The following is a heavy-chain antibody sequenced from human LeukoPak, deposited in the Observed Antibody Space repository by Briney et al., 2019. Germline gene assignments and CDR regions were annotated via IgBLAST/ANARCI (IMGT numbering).Heavy chain of an antibody. CDR2: ISSSCSNI. CDR3: AREVRGYCSSTSCEYYYYYYYMDV. J-gene: IGHJ6*03. D-gene: IGHD2-2*01. V-gene: IGHV3-48*03. Sequence: GGSLRLPCAASGFTFSSYEMNWVRQAPAKGLEGVSYISSSCSNIYYTDSVKGRFTISRDNAKNSLYLQMDSLRAEDTAVYYCAREVRGYCSSTSCEYYYYYYYMDVWGKGTTVTVSS. CDR1: GFTFSSYE.